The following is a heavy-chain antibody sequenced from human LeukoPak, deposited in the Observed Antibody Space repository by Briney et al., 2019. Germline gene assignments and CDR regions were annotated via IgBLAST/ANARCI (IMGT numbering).Heavy chain of an antibody. CDR2: LQRDGTT. V-gene: IGHV3-53*01. D-gene: IGHD3-22*01. Sequence: PGGSLRLSCAASGFTVSSNTVIWVRQAPGKGLEWVSVLQRDGTTYYKDSVEGRFTISRDNSRNTIYLQMNSLRDGDTAVYYCSRETPDRHDKIENWGQGTLVTVSS. CDR3: SRETPDRHDKIEN. J-gene: IGHJ1*01. CDR1: GFTVSSNT.